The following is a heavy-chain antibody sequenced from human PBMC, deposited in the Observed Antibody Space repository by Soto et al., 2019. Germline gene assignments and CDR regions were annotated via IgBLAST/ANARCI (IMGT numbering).Heavy chain of an antibody. D-gene: IGHD3-22*01. CDR2: INHSGTT. CDR1: GGSFSGYY. J-gene: IGHJ4*01. CDR3: ARLGDYYQAFDY. Sequence: SETLSLTCAVYGGSFSGYYWTWIRQPPGQGLEWIGEINHSGTTNYNPSLKSRVTVSVDTSKNQFSLKLRSVTAADTAVYYCARLGDYYQAFDYWGQGTLVTVSS. V-gene: IGHV4-34*01.